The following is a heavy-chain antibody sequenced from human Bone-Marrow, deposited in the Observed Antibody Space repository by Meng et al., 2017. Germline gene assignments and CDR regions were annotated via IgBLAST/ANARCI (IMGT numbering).Heavy chain of an antibody. CDR3: ARGPTTMAHDFDY. CDR1: GGSFSDYY. V-gene: IGHV4-34*01. CDR2: INHSGST. J-gene: IGHJ4*02. Sequence: QGQLQQWGAGLLKPSETLSLTCVVSGGSFSDYYWSWIRQPPGKGLEWIGEINHSGSTNYNPSLENRATISVDTSQNNPSLKLSSVTAADSAVYYCARGPTTMAHDFDYWGQGTLVTVSS. D-gene: IGHD4-11*01.